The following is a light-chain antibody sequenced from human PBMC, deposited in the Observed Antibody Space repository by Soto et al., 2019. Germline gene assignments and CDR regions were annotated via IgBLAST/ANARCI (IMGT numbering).Light chain of an antibody. J-gene: IGKJ3*01. CDR2: AAS. CDR3: QQSYSTLIT. V-gene: IGKV1-39*01. Sequence: DIQMTQSPSSLSASVGDRVTITCRASQSISSYLNWYQQKPGKAPKLLIYAASSLQSGVPSRFSSSGSGTDFTLTISSLQPEDFATYYCQQSYSTLITFGPGTKVDIK. CDR1: QSISSY.